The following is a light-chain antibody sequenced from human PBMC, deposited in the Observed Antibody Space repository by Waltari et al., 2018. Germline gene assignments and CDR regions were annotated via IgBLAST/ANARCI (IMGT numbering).Light chain of an antibody. J-gene: IGLJ3*02. V-gene: IGLV1-51*01. CDR1: NSNIGNNY. CDR3: GTWDSTLSAPV. CDR2: DIN. Sequence: QSVLTQPPSVSAAPGQKVTISCSGSNSNIGNNYVSWYQQLPGTAPKLLIYDINKRPSGVPDRFSGSKSGTSATLGITGLQAGDEANYYCGTWDSTLSAPVFGGGTRLTVL.